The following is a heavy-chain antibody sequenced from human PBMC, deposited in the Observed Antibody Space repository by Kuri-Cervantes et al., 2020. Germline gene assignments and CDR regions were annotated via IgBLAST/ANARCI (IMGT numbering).Heavy chain of an antibody. V-gene: IGHV3-30*03. CDR1: GFTFSSYW. D-gene: IGHD6-19*01. J-gene: IGHJ4*02. CDR3: ARTRIAVAGTFDY. CDR2: ISYDGSNK. Sequence: GGSLRLSCAASGFTFSSYWMSWVRQAPGKGLEWVAVISYDGSNKYYADSVKGRFTISRDNAKNSLYLQMNSLRAEDTAVYYCARTRIAVAGTFDYWGQGTLVTVSS.